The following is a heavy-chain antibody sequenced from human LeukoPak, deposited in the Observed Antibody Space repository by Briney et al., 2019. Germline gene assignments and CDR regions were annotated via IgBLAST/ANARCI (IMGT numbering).Heavy chain of an antibody. D-gene: IGHD2-2*01. V-gene: IGHV1-18*01. Sequence: ASVRVPCKASGTTNNRFGVTWVRQAPGQGLEWVGWISSDNGIPRYADKFQGRVTISADTSTTTAYIEMRSLTYDDTAVYFCANVAKGRFFFYHMDVWSKGTTVTVSS. CDR2: ISSDNGIP. CDR1: GTTNNRFG. CDR3: ANVAKGRFFFYHMDV. J-gene: IGHJ6*04.